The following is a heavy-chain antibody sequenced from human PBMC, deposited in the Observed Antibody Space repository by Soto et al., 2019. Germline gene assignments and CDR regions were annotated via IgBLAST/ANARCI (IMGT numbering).Heavy chain of an antibody. CDR3: AKDIYYYDSSGGFDY. D-gene: IGHD3-22*01. CDR1: GFTFSSYG. J-gene: IGHJ4*02. CDR2: ISYDGSNK. V-gene: IGHV3-30*18. Sequence: PGGSLRLSCAASGFTFSSYGMHWVRQAPGKGLEWVAVISYDGSNKYYADSVKGRFTISRDDSKNTLYLQMNSLRAEDTAVYYLAKDIYYYDSSGGFDYWGQGTLDTVSS.